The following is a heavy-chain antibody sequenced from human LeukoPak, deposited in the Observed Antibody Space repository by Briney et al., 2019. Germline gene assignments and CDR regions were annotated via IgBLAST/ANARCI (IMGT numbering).Heavy chain of an antibody. CDR3: SANSDF. D-gene: IGHD4-23*01. J-gene: IGHJ4*02. Sequence: GGSLRLSCAASGFTFTNYGMHWVRQAPGKGLEWVAVIWYDGSNQYYADSVKGRFTISRDNSKNTLYLQMNSLRAEDTAVYYCSANSDFWGQGTLVTVSS. CDR1: GFTFTNYG. V-gene: IGHV3-33*01. CDR2: IWYDGSNQ.